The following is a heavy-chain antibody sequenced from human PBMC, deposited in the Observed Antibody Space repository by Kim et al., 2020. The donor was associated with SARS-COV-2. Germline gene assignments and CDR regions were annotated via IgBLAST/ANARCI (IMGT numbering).Heavy chain of an antibody. D-gene: IGHD1-7*01. Sequence: GYAQKFQGRVTMTRNTSISTAYMELSSLRSEDTAVYYCARGDWNYDLNYWGQGTLVTVSS. J-gene: IGHJ4*02. CDR3: ARGDWNYDLNY. V-gene: IGHV1-8*01.